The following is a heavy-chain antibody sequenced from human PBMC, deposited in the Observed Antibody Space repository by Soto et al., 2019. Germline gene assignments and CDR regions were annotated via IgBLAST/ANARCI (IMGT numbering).Heavy chain of an antibody. D-gene: IGHD2-15*01. CDR1: GYTFTSYD. J-gene: IGHJ4*02. CDR3: ASGIIGYCSGGSCYSRDS. Sequence: ASVKVSCKAGGYTFTSYDINWVRQATGQGLEWMGWMNPNSGNTGYAQKFQGRVTMTRNTSISTAYRELSSLRSEDTAVYYCASGIIGYCSGGSCYSRDSWGQGTLVAVSS. V-gene: IGHV1-8*01. CDR2: MNPNSGNT.